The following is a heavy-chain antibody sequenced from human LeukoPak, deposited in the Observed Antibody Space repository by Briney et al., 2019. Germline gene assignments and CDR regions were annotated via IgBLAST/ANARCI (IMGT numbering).Heavy chain of an antibody. J-gene: IGHJ5*02. D-gene: IGHD4-11*01. Sequence: ASVKVSCKTSGYTFTSYAMHWVRLAPGQRLEWMGWINAGNGNTKYSQKFQDRVTITRDTSASTAYMELSSLRSEDTAVYFCAKGPYSNYWFDPWGQGTLVTVSS. CDR3: AKGPYSNYWFDP. CDR1: GYTFTSYA. CDR2: INAGNGNT. V-gene: IGHV1-3*01.